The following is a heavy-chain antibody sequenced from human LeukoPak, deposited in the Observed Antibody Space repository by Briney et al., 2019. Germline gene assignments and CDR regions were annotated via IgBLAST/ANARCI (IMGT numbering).Heavy chain of an antibody. J-gene: IGHJ4*02. Sequence: SVKVSCKASGGTFSSYAIIWVRQAPGQGPEWMGRIIPILGIANYAQKFQGRVTITADKSTSTAYMELSSLRSEDTAVYYCARGVNSGYDLDYWGQGNLVTVSS. V-gene: IGHV1-69*04. CDR3: ARGVNSGYDLDY. CDR1: GGTFSSYA. D-gene: IGHD5-12*01. CDR2: IIPILGIA.